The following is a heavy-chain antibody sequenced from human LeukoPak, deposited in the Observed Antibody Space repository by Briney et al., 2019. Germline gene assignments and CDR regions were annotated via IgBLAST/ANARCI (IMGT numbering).Heavy chain of an antibody. CDR3: ARDHTPYY. V-gene: IGHV3-7*01. Sequence: GGSLRLSCAASGFTFSNYWMGWVRQAPGKGLEWVANIKQDGSEKRYVDPVKGRFTISRDNAKNSLYLQMNSLRAEGTGVYYCARDHTPYYWGQGTLVTVSS. D-gene: IGHD5-18*01. CDR1: GFTFSNYW. CDR2: IKQDGSEK. J-gene: IGHJ4*02.